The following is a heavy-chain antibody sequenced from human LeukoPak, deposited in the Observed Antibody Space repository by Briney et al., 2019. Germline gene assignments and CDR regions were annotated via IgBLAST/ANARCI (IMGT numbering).Heavy chain of an antibody. V-gene: IGHV4-59*08. J-gene: IGHJ3*02. CDR1: GGSIGSYY. CDR2: IHDSGDT. CDR3: ARQIAVAGEWAFDI. Sequence: SETLSLTCTVSGGSIGSYYWGWIRQSPEKGLEWIGFIHDSGDTKYNPSLKSRVTISVDTSKSQFSLKLSSVTAADTALYYCARQIAVAGEWAFDIWGQGTMVTVSS. D-gene: IGHD6-19*01.